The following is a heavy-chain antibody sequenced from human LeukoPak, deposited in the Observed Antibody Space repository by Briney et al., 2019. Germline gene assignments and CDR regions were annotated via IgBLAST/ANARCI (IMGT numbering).Heavy chain of an antibody. CDR2: ISWDDDK. Sequence: SGPTLVKPTQTLTLTCTFSGFSLSTSGVGVGWIRQPPGKALEWLALISWDDDKRYSPSLKSRLTITKDTSKNQVVLTMTNMDPVDTATYYCAHIHTYYYDSSGYYSPYYFDYWGQGTLVTVSS. CDR1: GFSLSTSGVG. D-gene: IGHD3-22*01. V-gene: IGHV2-5*02. CDR3: AHIHTYYYDSSGYYSPYYFDY. J-gene: IGHJ4*02.